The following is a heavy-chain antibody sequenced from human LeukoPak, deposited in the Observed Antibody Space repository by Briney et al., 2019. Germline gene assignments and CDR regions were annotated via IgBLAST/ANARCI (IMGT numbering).Heavy chain of an antibody. CDR2: INPSGGST. CDR3: ARGHDSVWIDY. J-gene: IGHJ4*02. V-gene: IGHV1-46*01. D-gene: IGHD3-22*01. CDR1: GYTFTSQY. Sequence: ASVKVSCKASGYTFTSQYMYWVRQAPGQGLQWMGIINPSGGSTSYAQKFQGRVTMTRDTSTGTVYMELSSLRSEDTAVYYCARGHDSVWIDYWGQGTLVTVSS.